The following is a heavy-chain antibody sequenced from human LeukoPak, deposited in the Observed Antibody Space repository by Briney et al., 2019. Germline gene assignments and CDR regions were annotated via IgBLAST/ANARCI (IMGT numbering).Heavy chain of an antibody. CDR1: GLSFTSFA. Sequence: GGSLRLSCAASGLSFTSFAMSWVRQAPARGPEWVSSLRGDGETFYADSVRGRFTLSRDDSRNTVYLQLNNLRVEDTAIYYCARASWVSSVDAVRWGQGTQVTVSS. CDR2: LRGDGET. J-gene: IGHJ4*02. D-gene: IGHD3-16*01. CDR3: ARASWVSSVDAVR. V-gene: IGHV3-23*01.